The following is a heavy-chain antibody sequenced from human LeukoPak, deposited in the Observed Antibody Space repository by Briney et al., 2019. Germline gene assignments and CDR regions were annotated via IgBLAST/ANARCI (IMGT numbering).Heavy chain of an antibody. J-gene: IGHJ6*02. V-gene: IGHV1-2*02. Sequence: ASVKVSCKASGYTFTGYYIHWVRQAPGQGLEWMGWVNPNSGGTIYEEKFQGRVNMTRDTSISTAYMELTGLRSDDTAVYYCARRLQIVWYGLDVWGQGTTVTVSS. CDR1: GYTFTGYY. D-gene: IGHD2-21*01. CDR3: ARRLQIVWYGLDV. CDR2: VNPNSGGT.